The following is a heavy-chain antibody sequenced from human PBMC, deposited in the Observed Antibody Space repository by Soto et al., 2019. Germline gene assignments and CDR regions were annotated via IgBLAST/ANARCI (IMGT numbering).Heavy chain of an antibody. J-gene: IGHJ4*02. D-gene: IGHD3-9*01. CDR2: IYYSGYT. CDR1: GGSISSGGYY. CDR3: ARGMSEEQIFYYFDY. V-gene: IGHV4-31*03. Sequence: SETLSLTCTVSGGSISSGGYYWNWIRQHPGKGLEWIGYIYYSGYTYYNPSLKSRVTISVDTSKNQFSLKLSSVTAADTAVYYCARGMSEEQIFYYFDYWGQGALVTVSS.